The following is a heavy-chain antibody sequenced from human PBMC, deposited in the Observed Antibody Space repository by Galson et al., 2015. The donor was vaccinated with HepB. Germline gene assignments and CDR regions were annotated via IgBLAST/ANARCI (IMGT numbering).Heavy chain of an antibody. Sequence: SLRLSCAASGFTFSSYAMHWVRQAPGKGLEYVSAISSYGGSTYYANSVKGRFTISRDNSKNTLYLQMGSLRAEDMAVYYCARGRDGYSYGYGADYWGQGTLVTVSS. CDR1: GFTFSSYA. V-gene: IGHV3-64*01. J-gene: IGHJ4*02. D-gene: IGHD5-24*01. CDR2: ISSYGGST. CDR3: ARGRDGYSYGYGADY.